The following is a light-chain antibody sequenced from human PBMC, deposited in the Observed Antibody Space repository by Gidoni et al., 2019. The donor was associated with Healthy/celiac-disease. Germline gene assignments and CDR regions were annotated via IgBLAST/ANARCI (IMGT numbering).Light chain of an antibody. Sequence: EHVFTPSPGTPSLSPGGRATLSCRASQSVSSSYLAWYQQKPGQAPSLLIYGASSKATGIPDRFSGSGSGTDFILTISRQEPEDFVVYDCQQYGSSPQTFGQGTKVEIK. CDR3: QQYGSSPQT. J-gene: IGKJ1*01. V-gene: IGKV3-20*01. CDR1: QSVSSSY. CDR2: GAS.